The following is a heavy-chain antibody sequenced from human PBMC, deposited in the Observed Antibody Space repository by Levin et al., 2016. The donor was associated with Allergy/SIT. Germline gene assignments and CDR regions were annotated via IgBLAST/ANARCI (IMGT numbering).Heavy chain of an antibody. V-gene: IGHV1-69*13. CDR2: IIPIFGTA. D-gene: IGHD4-17*01. Sequence: SVKVSCKASGGTFSSYAISWVRQAPGQGLEWMGGIIPIFGTANYAQKFQGRVTITADESTSTAYMELSSLRSDDTAVYYCARDSGLYGDPDNFDYWGQGTLVTVSS. CDR1: GGTFSSYA. CDR3: ARDSGLYGDPDNFDY. J-gene: IGHJ4*02.